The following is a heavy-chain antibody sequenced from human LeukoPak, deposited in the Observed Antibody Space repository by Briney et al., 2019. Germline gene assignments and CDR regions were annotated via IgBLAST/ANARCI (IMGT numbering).Heavy chain of an antibody. CDR3: ARDLRYFDWLLSHYYYYYGMDV. V-gene: IGHV3-66*01. J-gene: IGHJ6*02. CDR1: GFTVSSNY. CDR2: IYSGGST. D-gene: IGHD3-9*01. Sequence: GGSLRLSCAASGFTVSSNYMSWVRQAPGKGLEWVSVIYSGGSTYHADSVKGRFTISRDNSKNALYLQMNSLRAEDTAVYYCARDLRYFDWLLSHYYYYYGMDVWGQGTTVTVSS.